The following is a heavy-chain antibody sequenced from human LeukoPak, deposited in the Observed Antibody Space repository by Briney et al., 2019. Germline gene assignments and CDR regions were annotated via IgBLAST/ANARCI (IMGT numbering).Heavy chain of an antibody. J-gene: IGHJ5*02. CDR1: GGSISSTSYY. D-gene: IGHD1-1*01. Sequence: PSETLSLTCTVSGGSISSTSYYWAWIRQSPGKGLEWIGSFSYSGSNYYNPSLNNRVTISVGTSNNQLSLQLSSATAADTAVYYCARHNFWRHYPNWFDPWGQGTLVTVSS. CDR3: ARHNFWRHYPNWFDP. V-gene: IGHV4-39*01. CDR2: FSYSGSN.